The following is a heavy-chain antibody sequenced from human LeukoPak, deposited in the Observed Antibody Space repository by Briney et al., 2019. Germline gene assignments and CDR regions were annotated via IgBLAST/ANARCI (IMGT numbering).Heavy chain of an antibody. D-gene: IGHD3-10*01. CDR3: ARDSGSGETDY. CDR1: GFTFSSYA. Sequence: GGSLRLSCAASGFTFSSYAMSWVRQAPGKGLEWVSAISGSGGSTYYADSVKGRFTISRDNAKNSLYLQMNSLRAEDTAVYYCARDSGSGETDYWGQGTLVTVSS. CDR2: ISGSGGST. J-gene: IGHJ4*02. V-gene: IGHV3-23*01.